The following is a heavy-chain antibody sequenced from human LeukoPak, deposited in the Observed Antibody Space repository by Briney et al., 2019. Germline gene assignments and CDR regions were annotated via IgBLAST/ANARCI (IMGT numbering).Heavy chain of an antibody. Sequence: ASVKVSCTASGGTFSSYAISWVRQAPGQGLEWMGGIIPIFGTANYAQNFQGRVTITADKSTSTAYMELSSLRSEDTAVYYCALGQGRSRYDYFDYWGQGTLVTVSS. CDR1: GGTFSSYA. CDR2: IIPIFGTA. V-gene: IGHV1-69*06. J-gene: IGHJ4*02. D-gene: IGHD5-12*01. CDR3: ALGQGRSRYDYFDY.